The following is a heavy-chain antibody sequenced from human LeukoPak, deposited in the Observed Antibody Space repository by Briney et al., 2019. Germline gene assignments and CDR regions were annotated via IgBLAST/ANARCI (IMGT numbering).Heavy chain of an antibody. D-gene: IGHD3-10*01. CDR2: IWYDGGDK. V-gene: IGHV3-33*01. CDR1: GFRFSSYG. Sequence: GRSLTLSCVTSGFRFSSYGMHWVRQAPGKGLEWVAVIWYDGGDKYYADSVKGRFTISRDKSKNTVSLQMSSLTSEDTAVYYCARAGSYNAWYYFDYWGQGTLVTVSS. CDR3: ARAGSYNAWYYFDY. J-gene: IGHJ4*02.